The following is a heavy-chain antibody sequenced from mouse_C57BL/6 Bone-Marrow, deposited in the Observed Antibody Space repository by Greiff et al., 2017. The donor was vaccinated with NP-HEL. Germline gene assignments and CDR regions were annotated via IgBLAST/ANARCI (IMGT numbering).Heavy chain of an antibody. D-gene: IGHD2-4*01. CDR2: ILPSIGRT. V-gene: IGHV15-2*01. J-gene: IGHJ4*01. Sequence: QVQLKESGSELRSPGSSVKLSCKDFDSEVFPIAYMSWVRQKPGHGFEWIGGILPSIGRTIYGEKFEDKATLDADTLSNTAYLELNSLTSEDSAIYYCARTEIYYDYTYAMDYWGQGTSVTVSS. CDR3: ARTEIYYDYTYAMDY. CDR1: DSEVFPIAY.